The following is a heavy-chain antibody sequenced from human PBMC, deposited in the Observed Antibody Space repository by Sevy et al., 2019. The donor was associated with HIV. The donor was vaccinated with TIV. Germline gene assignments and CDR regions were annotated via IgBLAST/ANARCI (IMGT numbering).Heavy chain of an antibody. CDR2: ISNSGANT. V-gene: IGHV3-23*01. Sequence: GGSLRLSCAASGFTFTNYGMHWIRQAPGKGLEWVSCISNSGANTYYADSVRGRFTVSRDNSKNTVYLQLNSLRAEDTAIYYCAKEWTLLSDWYGEFDYWGQGTLVTVSS. CDR3: AKEWTLLSDWYGEFDY. D-gene: IGHD6-19*01. CDR1: GFTFTNYG. J-gene: IGHJ4*02.